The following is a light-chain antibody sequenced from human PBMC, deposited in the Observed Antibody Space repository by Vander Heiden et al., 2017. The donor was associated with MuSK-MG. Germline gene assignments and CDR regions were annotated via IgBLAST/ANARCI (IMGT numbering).Light chain of an antibody. CDR3: SAYTSSSVWV. CDR2: EVS. J-gene: IGLJ3*02. CDR1: SSEVGGYNY. Sequence: QSALTQPASVSVSPGQSVTISCTGTSSEVGGYNYVCWYQQHSGKARKFMIYEVSNRPSGVSKRFSCSKAGNTASLAISGHQAKEEADYYCSAYTSSSVWVFGGG. V-gene: IGLV2-14*01.